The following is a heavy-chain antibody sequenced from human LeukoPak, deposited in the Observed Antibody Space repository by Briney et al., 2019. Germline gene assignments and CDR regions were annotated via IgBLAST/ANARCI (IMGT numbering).Heavy chain of an antibody. V-gene: IGHV3-23*01. D-gene: IGHD3-22*01. CDR3: AKRGVVIRVILVGFHKEAYYFDS. Sequence: GVSLRLSCAVSGITLSNYGMTWVRQAPGKGLEWVAGISDSGGSTNYADSVKGRFTISRDNPKNTLYLQMNSLRAEDTAVYFCAKRGVVIRVILVGFHKEAYYFDSWGQGALVTVPS. CDR2: ISDSGGST. CDR1: GITLSNYG. J-gene: IGHJ4*02.